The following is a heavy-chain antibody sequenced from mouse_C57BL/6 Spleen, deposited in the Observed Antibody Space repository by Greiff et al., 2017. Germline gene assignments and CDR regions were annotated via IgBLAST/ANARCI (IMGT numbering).Heavy chain of an antibody. CDR1: GYTFTSSW. J-gene: IGHJ3*01. Sequence: QVQLQQPGAELVRPGSSVKLSCKASGYTFTSSWMDWVKQRPGQGLEWIGNIYPSDSETHYNQKFKDKATLTVDKSSSTAYMQLSSLTSEDSAVYYCAREDYGRSPFAYWGQGTLVTVSA. D-gene: IGHD1-1*01. V-gene: IGHV1-61*01. CDR2: IYPSDSET. CDR3: AREDYGRSPFAY.